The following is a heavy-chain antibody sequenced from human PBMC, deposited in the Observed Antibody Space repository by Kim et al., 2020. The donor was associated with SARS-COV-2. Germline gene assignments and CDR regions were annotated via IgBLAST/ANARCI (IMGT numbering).Heavy chain of an antibody. V-gene: IGHV3-23*01. D-gene: IGHD3-3*01. Sequence: YAQCGKGRFTISRDNPKNPLYLQMNSLRAEDTAVYYCAKGEFGVVIVDYWGQGTLVTVSS. J-gene: IGHJ4*02. CDR3: AKGEFGVVIVDY.